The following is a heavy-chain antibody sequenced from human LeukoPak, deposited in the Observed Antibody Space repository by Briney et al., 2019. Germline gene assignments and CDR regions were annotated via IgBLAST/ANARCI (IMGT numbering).Heavy chain of an antibody. Sequence: SETLSLTCTVSGGSISSSSYYWGWIRQPPGKGLEWIGSIYYSGSTYYNPSLKSRVTISVDTSKNQFSLKLSSVTAADTAVYYCASWGGGVNYDSWSGQPFDYWGQGTLVTVSS. J-gene: IGHJ4*02. CDR1: GGSISSSSYY. CDR3: ASWGGGVNYDSWSGQPFDY. V-gene: IGHV4-39*01. D-gene: IGHD3-3*01. CDR2: IYYSGST.